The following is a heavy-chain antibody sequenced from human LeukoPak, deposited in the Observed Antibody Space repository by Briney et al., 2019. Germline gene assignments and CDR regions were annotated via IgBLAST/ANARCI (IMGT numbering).Heavy chain of an antibody. CDR2: MNPNRGNT. J-gene: IGHJ4*02. Sequence: ASVKVSCKASGYTFTSYDINWVRQAPGQGLEWMGWMNPNRGNTGYAQKFQGRVTMTRNTSISTAYMELSSLRSEDTAVYYCARSPLEWLSRDDYWGQGTLVTVSA. CDR3: ARSPLEWLSRDDY. CDR1: GYTFTSYD. D-gene: IGHD3-3*01. V-gene: IGHV1-8*01.